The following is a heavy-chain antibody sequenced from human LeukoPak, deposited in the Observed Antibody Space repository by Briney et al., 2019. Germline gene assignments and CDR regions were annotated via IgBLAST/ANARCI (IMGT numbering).Heavy chain of an antibody. CDR1: GFTLSSYG. CDR3: ARAGSWLTFDY. V-gene: IGHV3-33*01. J-gene: IGHJ4*02. Sequence: PGGSLRLSCAASGFTLSSYGMHWVRQAPGKGLEWVAVIWYDGRNKYYADSVKGRFTISRDNSKNTLYLQMNSLRAEDTAVYYCARAGSWLTFDYWGQGTLVTVPS. CDR2: IWYDGRNK. D-gene: IGHD2-15*01.